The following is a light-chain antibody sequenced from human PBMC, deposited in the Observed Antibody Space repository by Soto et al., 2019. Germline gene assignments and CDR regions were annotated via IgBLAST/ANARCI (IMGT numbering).Light chain of an antibody. J-gene: IGKJ4*01. CDR3: QQSGNS. Sequence: EIVLTQSPGTLSLSPGEGATLSCRASQSVTSSYLAWYQQKPGQAPRRLIYGASRRATGIPDRFSGSGSGTDFTLTISRLEPEDFAVYYCQQSGNSFGGGTKVEIK. CDR1: QSVTSSY. CDR2: GAS. V-gene: IGKV3-20*01.